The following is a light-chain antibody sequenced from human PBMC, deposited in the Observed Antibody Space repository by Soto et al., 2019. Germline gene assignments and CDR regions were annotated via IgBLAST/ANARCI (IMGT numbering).Light chain of an antibody. CDR3: QQYNFWPRT. J-gene: IGKJ1*01. V-gene: IGKV3-15*01. Sequence: EFVLTQSPATLSVSPGERATLSCRASQSVSSNLAWYQQKPGQAPRLLITGASTRATGIPARFSGSGSGTDFTLTISSLQSEDFAVYYCQQYNFWPRTFGQGTKVEIK. CDR1: QSVSSN. CDR2: GAS.